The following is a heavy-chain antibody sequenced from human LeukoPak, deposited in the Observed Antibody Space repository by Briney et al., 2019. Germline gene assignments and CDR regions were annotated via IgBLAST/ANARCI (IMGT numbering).Heavy chain of an antibody. V-gene: IGHV1-46*01. Sequence: GASVKVSCKASGYTFTSYYMHWVRQAPGQGLEWMGRINPSGGSTSYAQKFQGRVTMTRNTSISTAYMELSRLRSDDTAVYYCARPFEKKIAVPDDFWGQGALVTVSS. D-gene: IGHD1-14*01. CDR3: ARPFEKKIAVPDDF. J-gene: IGHJ4*02. CDR2: INPSGGST. CDR1: GYTFTSYY.